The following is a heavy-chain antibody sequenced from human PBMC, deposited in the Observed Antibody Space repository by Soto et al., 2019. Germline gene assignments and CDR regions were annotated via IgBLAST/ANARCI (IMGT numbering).Heavy chain of an antibody. V-gene: IGHV5-51*01. CDR3: ARQGEITMVRGVINPYYYGMDV. Sequence: GESLKISCKGSGYSFTSYWIGWVRQMPGKGLEWMGIIYPGDSDTRYSPSFQGQVTISADKSISTAYLQWSSLKASDAAMYYCARQGEITMVRGVINPYYYGMDVWGQGTTVTVSS. D-gene: IGHD3-10*01. CDR2: IYPGDSDT. CDR1: GYSFTSYW. J-gene: IGHJ6*02.